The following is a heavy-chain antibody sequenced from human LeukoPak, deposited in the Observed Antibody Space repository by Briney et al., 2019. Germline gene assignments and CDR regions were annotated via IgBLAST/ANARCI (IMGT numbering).Heavy chain of an antibody. Sequence: PLETLSLTCTVSGGSISSNTYYWSWIRQPPGKGLEWIGSIRYSGRTYYKPSLKSRVTLSVDTSKNQLLLNLRSVTAADTAMYYCAREFNGSPDYLGQGTLVTVSS. J-gene: IGHJ4*02. V-gene: IGHV4-39*02. CDR3: AREFNGSPDY. D-gene: IGHD6-25*01. CDR2: IRYSGRT. CDR1: GGSISSNTYY.